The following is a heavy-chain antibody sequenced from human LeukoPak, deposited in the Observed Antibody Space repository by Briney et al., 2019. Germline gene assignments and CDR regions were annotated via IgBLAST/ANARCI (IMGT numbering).Heavy chain of an antibody. CDR1: GFIVSDKY. V-gene: IGHV3-53*01. CDR2: WHLDGTT. CDR3: ARSFWFGEGGFDP. J-gene: IGHJ5*02. D-gene: IGHD3-10*01. Sequence: QSGGSLRLSCTASGFIVSDKYMTWVRHVPGGGLEWVSFWHLDGTTYDADSVKGRFTTSRDSSQNTVYLQMNSLTADDVAVYYCARSFWFGEGGFDPWGQGTQVIVSS.